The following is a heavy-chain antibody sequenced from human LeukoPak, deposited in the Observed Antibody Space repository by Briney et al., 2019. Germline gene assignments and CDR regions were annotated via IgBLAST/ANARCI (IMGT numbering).Heavy chain of an antibody. J-gene: IGHJ4*02. Sequence: SETLSLTCIVSGGSISSSSYYWGWIRQPPGKGLEWIGSIYYSGSTYYNPSLKSRVTISVDTSKNQFSLQLSSVTAADTAVYYCATGTTVTRIDYWGQGTLVTVSS. CDR3: ATGTTVTRIDY. D-gene: IGHD4-17*01. V-gene: IGHV4-39*01. CDR1: GGSISSSSYY. CDR2: IYYSGST.